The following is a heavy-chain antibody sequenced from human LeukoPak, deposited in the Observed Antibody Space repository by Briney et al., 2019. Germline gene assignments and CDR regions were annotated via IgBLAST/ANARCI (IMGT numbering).Heavy chain of an antibody. J-gene: IGHJ3*02. Sequence: PGGSLRPSCAASGFTFSNAWMSWVRQAPGKGLEWVGRIKSKTHGGTTDYAAPVKGRFTISRDDSKNTLYLQMNSLKTEDTAVYYCTAWIQLWSGRAAFDIWGQGTMVTVSS. CDR3: TAWIQLWSGRAAFDI. D-gene: IGHD5-18*01. CDR1: GFTFSNAW. V-gene: IGHV3-15*01. CDR2: IKSKTHGGTT.